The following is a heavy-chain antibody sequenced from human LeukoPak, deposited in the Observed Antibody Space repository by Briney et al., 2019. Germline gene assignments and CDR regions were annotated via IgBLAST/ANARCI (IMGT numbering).Heavy chain of an antibody. J-gene: IGHJ5*02. CDR1: GGTFSSYA. D-gene: IGHD4-17*01. V-gene: IGHV1-69*05. CDR2: IIPIFGTA. CDR3: ARDVHGDYGSGWFDP. Sequence: SVKVSCKASGGTFSSYAISWVRQAPGRGLEWMGRIIPIFGTANYAQKFQGRVTITKDESTRTVYLELTSLTSDDTAVYYCARDVHGDYGSGWFDPWGQGTLVSVSS.